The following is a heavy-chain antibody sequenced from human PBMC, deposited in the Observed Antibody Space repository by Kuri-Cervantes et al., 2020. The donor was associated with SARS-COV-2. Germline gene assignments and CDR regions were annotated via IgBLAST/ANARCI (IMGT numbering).Heavy chain of an antibody. J-gene: IGHJ4*02. Sequence: GESLKISCAASGFTFSSYNMNWVRQAPGKGLEWVSSISSSSSDIYYADSVKGRFTISRDNAKNSLYLQMNSLRDEDTAVYYCARVPYDILTGYYVSPIDYWGQGTLVTVSS. D-gene: IGHD3-9*01. CDR1: GFTFSSYN. V-gene: IGHV3-21*01. CDR2: ISSSSSDI. CDR3: ARVPYDILTGYYVSPIDY.